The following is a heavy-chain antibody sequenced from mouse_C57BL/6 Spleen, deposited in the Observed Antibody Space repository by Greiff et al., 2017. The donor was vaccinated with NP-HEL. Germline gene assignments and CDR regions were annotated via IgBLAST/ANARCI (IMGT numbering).Heavy chain of an antibody. V-gene: IGHV1-53*01. J-gene: IGHJ4*01. CDR2: INPSNGGT. Sequence: QVHVKQPGTELVKPGASVKLSCKASGYTFTSYWMHWVKQRPGQGLEWIGNINPSNGGTNYNEKFKSKATLTVDKSSSTAYMQLSSLTSEDSAVYYCARSPLLRAMDYWGQGTSVTVSS. D-gene: IGHD2-10*01. CDR1: GYTFTSYW. CDR3: ARSPLLRAMDY.